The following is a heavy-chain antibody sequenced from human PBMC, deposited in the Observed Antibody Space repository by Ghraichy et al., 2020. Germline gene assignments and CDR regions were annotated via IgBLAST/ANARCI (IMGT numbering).Heavy chain of an antibody. CDR3: AHTGRLLRFLEWSNNWFDP. J-gene: IGHJ5*02. V-gene: IGHV2-5*02. Sequence: SGPTLVKPTQTLTLTCTFSGFSLSTSGVGVGWIRQPPGKALEWLALIYWDDDKRYSPSLKSRLTFTKDTSKNQVVLTMTNMDPVDTATYYCAHTGRLLRFLEWSNNWFDPWGQGTLVTVSS. CDR1: GFSLSTSGVG. D-gene: IGHD3-3*01. CDR2: IYWDDDK.